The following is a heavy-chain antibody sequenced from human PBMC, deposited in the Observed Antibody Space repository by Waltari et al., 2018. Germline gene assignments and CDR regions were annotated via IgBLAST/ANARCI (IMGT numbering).Heavy chain of an antibody. CDR2: ISSSRSTI. V-gene: IGHV3-48*01. CDR1: GFTFSSYS. Sequence: EVQLVESGGGLVQPGGSLRLSYAASGFTFSSYSMNWVRQAPGKGLEWVSYISSSRSTIYYADSVKGRFTSARDNAKNSLYLQMNSLRAEDTAVYYCARDQYGMDVWGQGTTVTVSS. CDR3: ARDQYGMDV. J-gene: IGHJ6*02.